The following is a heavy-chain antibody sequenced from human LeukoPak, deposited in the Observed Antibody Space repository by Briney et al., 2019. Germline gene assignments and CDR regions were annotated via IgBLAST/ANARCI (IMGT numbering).Heavy chain of an antibody. V-gene: IGHV1-69*13. CDR2: IIPIFGTA. J-gene: IGHJ6*02. CDR3: ASSPGGSSTYNFYYYGMDV. Sequence: VKVSCKASGGTFSSYAISWVRQAPGQGLEWMGGIIPIFGTANYAQKFQGRVTITADESTSTAYMELSSLRSEDTAVYYCASSPGGSSTYNFYYYGMDVWGQGTTVTVSS. D-gene: IGHD6-6*01. CDR1: GGTFSSYA.